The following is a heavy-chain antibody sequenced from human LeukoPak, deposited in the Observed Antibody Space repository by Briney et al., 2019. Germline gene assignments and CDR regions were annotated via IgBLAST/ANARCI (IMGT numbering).Heavy chain of an antibody. CDR1: GYTFTGYY. CDR2: INPNSGGT. CDR3: AREISSSTSLDH. V-gene: IGHV1-2*02. D-gene: IGHD2-2*01. J-gene: IGHJ4*02. Sequence: SVKVSCKASGYTFTGYYMHWVRQAPGRGLEWMGWINPNSGGTNYAQKFQGRVTMTRDTSISTAYMELSRLRSDDTAVYYCAREISSSTSLDHWGQGTLVTVSS.